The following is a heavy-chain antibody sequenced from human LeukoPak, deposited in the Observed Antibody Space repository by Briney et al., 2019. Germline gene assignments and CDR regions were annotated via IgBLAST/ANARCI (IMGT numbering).Heavy chain of an antibody. V-gene: IGHV3-53*04. D-gene: IGHD3-10*01. Sequence: GGSLRLSCAASGFTVSTNCMTWVRQAPGKGLEWVSTIYSGGTTYYADSVMGRFTISRHNSRNTLYLQMNSLRAEDTAVYYCARDLRLLWFGEPTGYWGQGTLVTVSS. CDR1: GFTVSTNC. CDR2: IYSGGTT. CDR3: ARDLRLLWFGEPTGY. J-gene: IGHJ4*02.